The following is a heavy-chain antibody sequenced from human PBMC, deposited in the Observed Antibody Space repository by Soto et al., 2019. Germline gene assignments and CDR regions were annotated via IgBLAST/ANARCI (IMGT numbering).Heavy chain of an antibody. J-gene: IGHJ4*02. CDR2: ISAYNGNT. CDR1: GYTFTSYG. Sequence: QVQLVQSGAEVKKPGASVKVSCKASGYTFTSYGISWVRQAPGQGLEWMGWISAYNGNTNYAQKLQGRVTMTTDTSTSTAYMEVRSLRSDDTAVYYCARDGLYYDFWSGYSPTFDYWGQGTLVTVSS. CDR3: ARDGLYYDFWSGYSPTFDY. V-gene: IGHV1-18*01. D-gene: IGHD3-3*01.